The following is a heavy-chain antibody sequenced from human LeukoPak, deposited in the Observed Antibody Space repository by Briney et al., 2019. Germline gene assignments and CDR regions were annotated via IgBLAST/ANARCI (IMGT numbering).Heavy chain of an antibody. J-gene: IGHJ4*02. CDR3: AKIARLWFGEPLDY. CDR2: ISGSGRRT. D-gene: IGHD3-10*01. Sequence: GGSLRLSCAASGFTFSSYAMSWVRQAPGKGLEWVSSISGSGRRTYYADSVKGRFTISRDNSKNTLYLQLNSLRAEDTAVYYCAKIARLWFGEPLDYWGQGTLVTVSS. V-gene: IGHV3-23*01. CDR1: GFTFSSYA.